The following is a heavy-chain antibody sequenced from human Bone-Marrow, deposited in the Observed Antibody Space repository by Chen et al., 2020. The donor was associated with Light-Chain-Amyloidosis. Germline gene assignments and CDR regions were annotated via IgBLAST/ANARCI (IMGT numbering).Heavy chain of an antibody. CDR3: ARARIAAAGTLWFDP. Sequence: QVQLQESGPGLVKPSGTLSLTCAVSGGSIRSSHWLSWVRQPPGKGLEWVGEIYHSGSTNYNPSLKSRVTISVDKSKNQFSLKLSSVTAADTAVYYCARARIAAAGTLWFDPWGQGTLVTVSS. CDR2: IYHSGST. D-gene: IGHD6-13*01. CDR1: GGSIRSSHW. V-gene: IGHV4-4*02. J-gene: IGHJ5*02.